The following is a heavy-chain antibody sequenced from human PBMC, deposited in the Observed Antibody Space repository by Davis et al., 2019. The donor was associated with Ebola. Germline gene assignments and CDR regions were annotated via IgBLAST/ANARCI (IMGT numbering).Heavy chain of an antibody. J-gene: IGHJ4*02. CDR2: IRSKANSYAT. V-gene: IGHV3-73*01. CDR3: TSTTNLIDY. Sequence: GGSLRPSCAASGFTFSGSAMHWVRQASGKGLEWVGRIRSKANSYATAYAASVKGRFTISRDDSKNTAYLQMNSLKTEDTAVYYCTSTTNLIDYWGQGTLVTVSS. D-gene: IGHD1-26*01. CDR1: GFTFSGSA.